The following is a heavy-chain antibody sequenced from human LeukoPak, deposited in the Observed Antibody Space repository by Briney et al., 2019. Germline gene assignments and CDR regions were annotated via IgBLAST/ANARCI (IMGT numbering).Heavy chain of an antibody. CDR1: GYTFTGYY. D-gene: IGHD3-16*02. J-gene: IGHJ5*02. CDR2: INPNGGGT. CDR3: TRDGIVSSSRRSLNWFDP. Sequence: GASVKVSCKASGYTFTGYYMHWVRQAPGQGLEWMGWINPNGGGTNYAQKFQDRVTMTRDTSINTAYMELTRLKSDDTAVYYCTRDGIVSSSRRSLNWFDPWGQGTLVTVSS. V-gene: IGHV1-2*02.